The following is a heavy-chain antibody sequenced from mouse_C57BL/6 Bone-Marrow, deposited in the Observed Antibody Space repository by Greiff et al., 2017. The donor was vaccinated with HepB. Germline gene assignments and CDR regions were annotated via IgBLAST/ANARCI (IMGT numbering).Heavy chain of an antibody. J-gene: IGHJ1*03. CDR2: INPGSGGT. D-gene: IGHD1-1*01. CDR1: GYAFTNYL. V-gene: IGHV1-54*01. CDR3: ARDRFYGSSYYWYFDV. Sequence: QVQLKESGAELVRPGTSVKVSCKASGYAFTNYLIEWVKQRPGQGLEWIGVINPGSGGTNYNEKFKGKATLTADKSSSTAYMQLSSLTSEDSAVYFCARDRFYGSSYYWYFDVWGTGTTVTVSS.